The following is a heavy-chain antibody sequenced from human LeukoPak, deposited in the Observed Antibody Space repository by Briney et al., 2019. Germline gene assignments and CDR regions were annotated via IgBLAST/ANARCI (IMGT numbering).Heavy chain of an antibody. Sequence: GRSLRLSCAASGFRFSSYGMHWVRQAPGKGLEWVAVIWYDGTNKYYADSVKGRFTISRDNSKNTLYLQMNSLRAEDTAVYYCARDQRGFSYSKYYFDYRGQGTLVTVSS. V-gene: IGHV3-33*01. D-gene: IGHD5-18*01. CDR3: ARDQRGFSYSKYYFDY. J-gene: IGHJ4*02. CDR1: GFRFSSYG. CDR2: IWYDGTNK.